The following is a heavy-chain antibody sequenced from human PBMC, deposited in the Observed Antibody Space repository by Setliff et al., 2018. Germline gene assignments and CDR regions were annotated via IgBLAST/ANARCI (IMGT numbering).Heavy chain of an antibody. D-gene: IGHD3-10*01. CDR2: SRDKASSYTT. CDR3: VRTVVPGYYFDS. J-gene: IGHJ4*02. Sequence: GGSLRLSCAASGFAFNNAWVNWVRQAPGRGLEWVARSRDKASSYTTEYAASVKGRFIIGRDNSKNSVYLQMNSLKTEDAAVYFCVRTVVPGYYFDSWGQGTLVTVSS. CDR1: GFAFNNAW. V-gene: IGHV3-72*01.